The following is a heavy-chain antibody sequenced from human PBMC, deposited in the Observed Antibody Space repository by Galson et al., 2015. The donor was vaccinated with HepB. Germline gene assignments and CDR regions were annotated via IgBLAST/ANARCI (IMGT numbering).Heavy chain of an antibody. Sequence: SLRLSCAASGFTFSTYWMHWVRQAPGKGLVWVSRINSDGSSTAYADSVKGRFTISRDNAKSTLYVQMNSLRAEDTAVYYCVRGRTDPSGWYMKWDYWGQGTQVSVS. J-gene: IGHJ4*01. CDR1: GFTFSTYW. CDR2: INSDGSST. D-gene: IGHD6-19*01. CDR3: VRGRTDPSGWYMKWDY. V-gene: IGHV3-74*01.